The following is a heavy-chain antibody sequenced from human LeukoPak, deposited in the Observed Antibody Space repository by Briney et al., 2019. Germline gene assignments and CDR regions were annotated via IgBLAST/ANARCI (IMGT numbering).Heavy chain of an antibody. CDR2: IWFDGSNK. Sequence: QPGGSLRLSCAASGFTFSRNGMHWVRQAPGKGLDWVAVIWFDGSNKLYADSVRGRFTISRDNSKNTVYLQMNSLRAEDTALYYCARAISSWGYNYLDYWGQGTLVTVSS. J-gene: IGHJ4*02. V-gene: IGHV3-33*01. CDR3: ARAISSWGYNYLDY. CDR1: GFTFSRNG. D-gene: IGHD5-24*01.